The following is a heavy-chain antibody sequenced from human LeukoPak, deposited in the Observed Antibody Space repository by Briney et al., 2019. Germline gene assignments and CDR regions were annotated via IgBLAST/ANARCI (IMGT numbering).Heavy chain of an antibody. CDR2: ISNSGSYT. Sequence: PGGSLRLSCAASGFTFRDYYMSWIRQAPGKGLEWVSYISNSGSYTKKADSVEGRFTISRDNAKNSMYLRMDSLRAEDTAVYYCVRTCDAVTGAFDIWGQGTMVTVSS. CDR1: GFTFRDYY. D-gene: IGHD2-21*01. CDR3: VRTCDAVTGAFDI. V-gene: IGHV3-11*03. J-gene: IGHJ3*02.